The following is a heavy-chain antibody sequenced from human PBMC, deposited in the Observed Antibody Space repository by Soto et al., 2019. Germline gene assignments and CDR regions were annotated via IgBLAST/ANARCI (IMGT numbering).Heavy chain of an antibody. CDR2: ISAYNGNT. Sequence: QVQLVQSGAEVKKPGASVKVPCKASGYTFTSYGISWVRQAPGQGLEWMGWISAYNGNTNYAQKLQGRVTMTTDTSTSTAYMELRSLRSDDTAVYYCARDRQRYCISTSCSLYYGMDVWGQGTTVTVSS. V-gene: IGHV1-18*01. J-gene: IGHJ6*02. D-gene: IGHD2-2*01. CDR1: GYTFTSYG. CDR3: ARDRQRYCISTSCSLYYGMDV.